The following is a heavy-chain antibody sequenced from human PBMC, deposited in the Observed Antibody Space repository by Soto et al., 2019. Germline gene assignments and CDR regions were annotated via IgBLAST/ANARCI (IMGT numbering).Heavy chain of an antibody. CDR1: GGSISSGNW. Sequence: SETLSLTCAVSGGSISSGNWWSWVRQSPGKELEWIGEIYHSGITNYNPSLKSRVTISVDNSENQLSLSLNSVTAADTDVYYCARNVRYYIDYWGQGTLVTVSS. CDR3: ARNVRYYIDY. J-gene: IGHJ4*02. V-gene: IGHV4-4*02. CDR2: IYHSGIT.